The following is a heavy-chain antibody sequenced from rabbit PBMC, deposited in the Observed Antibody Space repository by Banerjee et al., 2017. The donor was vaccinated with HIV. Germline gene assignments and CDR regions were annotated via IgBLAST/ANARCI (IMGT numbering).Heavy chain of an antibody. CDR3: ARRNSNYGDALSL. CDR1: GFSFSSSYY. Sequence: QSLEESGGDLVKPGASLTLTCTASGFSFSSSYYMCWVRQAPGKGLEWIACIYANVIATTYYASWAKGRFTISKTSSTTVTLQTTSLTVADTATYFCARRNSNYGDALSLWGQGTLVTVS. V-gene: IGHV1S40*01. D-gene: IGHD6-1*01. J-gene: IGHJ4*01. CDR2: IYANVIATT.